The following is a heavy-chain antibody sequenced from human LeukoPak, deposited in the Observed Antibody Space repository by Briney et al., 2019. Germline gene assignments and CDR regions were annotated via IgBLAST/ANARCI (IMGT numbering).Heavy chain of an antibody. V-gene: IGHV4-34*01. CDR2: INHSGST. J-gene: IGHJ6*03. CDR3: ARGYDSRGYAYYYYMDV. CDR1: GGSFSGYY. D-gene: IGHD3-22*01. Sequence: PSETLSLTCVVYGGSFSGYYWSWIRQPPGKGLEWIGEINHSGSTNYNPSLKSRVTISVDTSKNQFSLKLSSVTAADTAVYYCARGYDSRGYAYYYYMDVWGKGTTVTVSS.